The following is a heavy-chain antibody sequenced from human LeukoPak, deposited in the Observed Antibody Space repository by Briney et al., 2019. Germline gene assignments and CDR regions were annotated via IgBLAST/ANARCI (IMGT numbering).Heavy chain of an antibody. CDR2: ISGSGGST. J-gene: IGHJ4*02. CDR3: ASSGYQAY. CDR1: GFTFSSYA. Sequence: GGSLRLSCAASGFTFSSYALIWVRQAPGKGLEWGAAISGSGGSTYYADPVKGRFTSSRDNSKNTLYLHMNSLRAEETAVYYCASSGYQAYWGQGTLVTVSS. V-gene: IGHV3-23*01. D-gene: IGHD3-22*01.